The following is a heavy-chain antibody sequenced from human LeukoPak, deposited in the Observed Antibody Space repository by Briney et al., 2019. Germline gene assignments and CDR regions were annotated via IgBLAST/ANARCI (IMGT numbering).Heavy chain of an antibody. D-gene: IGHD3-22*01. Sequence: SETLSLTCTVSGGSISSYYWSRIRQPPGKGLEWIGYIYYSGSTNYNPSLKSRVTISVDTSKNQSSLKLSSVTAADTAIYYCARDKGYLDSSGFVDYWGQGTLVTVSS. J-gene: IGHJ4*02. CDR2: IYYSGST. CDR1: GGSISSYY. CDR3: ARDKGYLDSSGFVDY. V-gene: IGHV4-59*12.